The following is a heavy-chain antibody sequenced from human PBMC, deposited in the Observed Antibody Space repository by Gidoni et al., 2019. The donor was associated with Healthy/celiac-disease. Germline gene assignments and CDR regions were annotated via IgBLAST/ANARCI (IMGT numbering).Heavy chain of an antibody. CDR3: TTGFSDYVWGSYRYIDAFDI. D-gene: IGHD3-16*02. Sequence: EVQLVESGGGLVKPGGSLRLSCAASGFTFSNAWMSWVRQAPGKGLEWVGRIKSKTDGGTTDYAAPVKGRFTISRDDSKNTLYLQMNSLKTEDTAVYYCTTGFSDYVWGSYRYIDAFDIWGQGTMVTVSS. CDR1: GFTFSNAW. V-gene: IGHV3-15*01. CDR2: IKSKTDGGTT. J-gene: IGHJ3*02.